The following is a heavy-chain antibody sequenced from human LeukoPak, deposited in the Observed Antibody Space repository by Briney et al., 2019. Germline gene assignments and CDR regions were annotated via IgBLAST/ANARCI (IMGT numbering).Heavy chain of an antibody. CDR3: ARGSYWYDA. Sequence: GASVKVSCKASGYTFTDYYLHWVRQAPGQGLEWMGWISPKSGGTNSAQKFQGRVTMTRETSISTAYMELSRLKSDDTAVFYCARGSYWYDAWGQGTLVTVSS. J-gene: IGHJ5*02. V-gene: IGHV1-2*02. D-gene: IGHD6-13*01. CDR1: GYTFTDYY. CDR2: ISPKSGGT.